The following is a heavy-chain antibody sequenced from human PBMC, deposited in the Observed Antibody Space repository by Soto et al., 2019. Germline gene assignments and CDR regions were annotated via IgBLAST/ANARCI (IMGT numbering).Heavy chain of an antibody. J-gene: IGHJ6*04. CDR3: ARDVERLCYSDV. Sequence: GGSPKLSCAASGFTFRIYYMSWIRQAPGKGLEWVSYISSSGSTIYYADSVKGRFTISRDNAKNSLYLQMNSLRAEDTAVYYCARDVERLCYSDVWGKGTTVTVSS. D-gene: IGHD2-15*01. V-gene: IGHV3-11*01. CDR2: ISSSGSTI. CDR1: GFTFRIYY.